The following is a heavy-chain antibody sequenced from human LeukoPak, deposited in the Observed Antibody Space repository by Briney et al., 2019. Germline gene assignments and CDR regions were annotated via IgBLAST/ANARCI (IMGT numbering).Heavy chain of an antibody. CDR3: AKDRGGNCGGDCYSEYFDY. V-gene: IGHV3-23*01. Sequence: GGSLRLSCAASGFTFSSYAMSWVRQAPGKGLEWVSAISGSGGSTYYADSAKGRFTISGDNSKNTLYLQMNSLRAEDTAVYYCAKDRGGNCGGDCYSEYFDYWGQGTLVTVSS. CDR1: GFTFSSYA. J-gene: IGHJ4*02. CDR2: ISGSGGST. D-gene: IGHD2-21*02.